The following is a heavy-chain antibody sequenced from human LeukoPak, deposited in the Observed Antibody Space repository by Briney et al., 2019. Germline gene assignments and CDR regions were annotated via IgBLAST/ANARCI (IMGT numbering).Heavy chain of an antibody. V-gene: IGHV3-23*01. Sequence: GGSLRLSCAASGFTFSRYAMSWVRQAPGKGLEWVSAVSGSGGSTYYADSVKGLFTISRDNSKNTLYLQMNSLRAEDTAVYYCAKRINRGVYHDAFDLWGQGTMVTVSS. CDR2: VSGSGGST. D-gene: IGHD3-10*01. CDR1: GFTFSRYA. CDR3: AKRINRGVYHDAFDL. J-gene: IGHJ3*01.